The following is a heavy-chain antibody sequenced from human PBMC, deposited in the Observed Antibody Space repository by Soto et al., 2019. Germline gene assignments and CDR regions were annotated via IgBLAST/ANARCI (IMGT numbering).Heavy chain of an antibody. D-gene: IGHD6-19*01. CDR2: IIPIFGTA. CDR1: GGTFSSYA. CDR3: ARGGSSGWYSNILGWFDP. J-gene: IGHJ5*02. Sequence: GASVKVSCKASGGTFSSYAISWVRQAPGQGLEWMGGIIPIFGTANYAQKFQGRVTITADKSTSTAYMELSSLRSEDTAVYYCARGGSSGWYSNILGWFDPWGQGTLVTVSS. V-gene: IGHV1-69*06.